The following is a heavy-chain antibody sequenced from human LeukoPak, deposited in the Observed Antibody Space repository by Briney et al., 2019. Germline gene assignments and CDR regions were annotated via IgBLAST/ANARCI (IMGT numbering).Heavy chain of an antibody. D-gene: IGHD3-10*01. CDR3: ARGMITMVRGVLFTYSYNWFDP. CDR2: INHSGST. CDR1: GGSFSGYY. J-gene: IGHJ5*02. V-gene: IGHV4-34*01. Sequence: SETLSLTCAVYGGSFSGYYWSWIRQPPGKGLEWIGEINHSGSTNYNPSLKSRVTISVDTSKNQFSLKLSSVTAADTAAYYCARGMITMVRGVLFTYSYNWFDPWGQGTLVTVSS.